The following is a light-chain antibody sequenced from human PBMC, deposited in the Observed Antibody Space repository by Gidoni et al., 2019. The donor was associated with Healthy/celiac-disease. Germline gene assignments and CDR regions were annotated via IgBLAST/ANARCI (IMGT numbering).Light chain of an antibody. CDR1: QSVSSSY. V-gene: IGKV3-20*01. CDR2: GAS. Sequence: EIAWTQSPGTLSLSPGERATLSCRASQSVSSSYLAWYQQKPGQAPRLLIYGASSRATGIPDMFSGSGSGTVFTLTIRRLEPEYFSVYYCQQYGSSAWTFGQGTKVEI. CDR3: QQYGSSAWT. J-gene: IGKJ1*01.